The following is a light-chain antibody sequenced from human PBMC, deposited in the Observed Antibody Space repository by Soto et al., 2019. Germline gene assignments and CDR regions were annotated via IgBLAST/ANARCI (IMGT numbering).Light chain of an antibody. J-gene: IGLJ1*01. V-gene: IGLV2-14*01. CDR2: KVR. CDR1: STDIGGYDY. Sequence: QSVLTQPASVSRSPGHSITISCTRTSTDIGGYDYVSWYQQRPGKAPKLMIYKVRYRPSGVSNRFSGSKSGNTASLTISGLQADDEAVYYCCSYTRTSNHYFFGSGTKVTVL. CDR3: CSYTRTSNHYF.